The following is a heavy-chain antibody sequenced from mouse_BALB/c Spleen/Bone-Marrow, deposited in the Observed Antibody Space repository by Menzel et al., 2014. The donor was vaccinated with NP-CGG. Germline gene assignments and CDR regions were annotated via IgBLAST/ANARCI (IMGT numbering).Heavy chain of an antibody. CDR2: IHYSGST. V-gene: IGHV3-1*02. J-gene: IGHJ4*01. CDR1: GYSITSGYS. D-gene: IGHD1-1*01. CDR3: AVTTVVARYAMDY. Sequence: EVQLQQSGPDLVKTSQSLSLTCTVTGYSITSGYSWHWIRQFPGNKLEWMGYIHYSGSTNYNPSLKSRISITRDTSKTQCILQLNSVTTEDTATYYCAVTTVVARYAMDYWCQGTSVTVSS.